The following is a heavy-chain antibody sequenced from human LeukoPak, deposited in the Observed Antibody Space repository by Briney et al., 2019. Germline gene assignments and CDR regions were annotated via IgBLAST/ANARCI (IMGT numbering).Heavy chain of an antibody. CDR3: ARETVVAAIVTYYYYYYMAV. CDR1: GGSISSYY. V-gene: IGHV4-4*07. J-gene: IGHJ6*03. Sequence: KPSETLFLTCTVSGGSISSYYWSWIRQPAGKGLEWIGRIYTSGSTNYNPSLKSRVTMSVDTSKNQFSLKLSSVTAADTAVYYCARETVVAAIVTYYYYYYMAVWGKGTTVTVSS. CDR2: IYTSGST. D-gene: IGHD2-15*01.